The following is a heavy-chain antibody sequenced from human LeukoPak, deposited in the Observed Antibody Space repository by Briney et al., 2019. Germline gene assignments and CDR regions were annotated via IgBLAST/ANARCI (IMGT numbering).Heavy chain of an antibody. V-gene: IGHV3-49*04. CDR2: IRSKAYGGTT. Sequence: PGRSLRLSCTASGFTFGDYAMSWVRQAPGEGLEWVGFIRSKAYGGTTEYAASVKGRFTISRDDSKSIAYLQMNSLKTEDTAVYYCTREVEGGYDSAPYDYWGQGTLVTVSS. CDR3: TREVEGGYDSAPYDY. D-gene: IGHD5-12*01. J-gene: IGHJ4*02. CDR1: GFTFGDYA.